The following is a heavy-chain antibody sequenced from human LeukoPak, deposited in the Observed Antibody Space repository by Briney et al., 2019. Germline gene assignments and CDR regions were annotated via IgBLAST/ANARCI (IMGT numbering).Heavy chain of an antibody. CDR1: GGTFSSYA. J-gene: IGHJ4*02. CDR2: INPSGGST. Sequence: ASVKVSCKASGGTFSSYAISWVRQAPGQGLEWMGIINPSGGSTSYAQKFQGRVTMTRDTSTSTVYMELSSLRSEDTAVYYCARPVDYYDSSGFDYWGQGTLVTVSS. V-gene: IGHV1-46*01. D-gene: IGHD3-22*01. CDR3: ARPVDYYDSSGFDY.